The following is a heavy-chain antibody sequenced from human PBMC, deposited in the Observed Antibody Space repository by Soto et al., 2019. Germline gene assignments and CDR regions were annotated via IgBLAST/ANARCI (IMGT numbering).Heavy chain of an antibody. D-gene: IGHD1-26*01. CDR2: VSAYNRNT. J-gene: IGHJ4*02. CDR3: ARERRWEPLLY. V-gene: IGHV1-18*01. CDR1: GYTYSNYG. Sequence: QVQLVQSGPEVKKPGASVKVSCKGSGYTYSNYGVTWVRQAPGQGLERMWWVSAYNRNTDYAQNFEDMATMTIDMSTHIAFLELRGLTPDDTAVYYCARERRWEPLLYWGPGTL.